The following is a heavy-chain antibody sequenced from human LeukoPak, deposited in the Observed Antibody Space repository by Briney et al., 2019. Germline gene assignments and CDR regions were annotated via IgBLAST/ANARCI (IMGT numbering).Heavy chain of an antibody. V-gene: IGHV3-72*01. D-gene: IGHD1-26*01. CDR1: GFIFSDHY. CDR3: ARDSVGATHL. CDR2: IRNKANSHTT. J-gene: IGHJ5*02. Sequence: HSGGSLRLSCAASGFIFSDHYMDWVRQAPGKGLEWVGRIRNKANSHTTEYAASVKGRFTISRDDSKNTLYLQMNSLRAEDTAVYYCARDSVGATHLWGQGTLVTVSS.